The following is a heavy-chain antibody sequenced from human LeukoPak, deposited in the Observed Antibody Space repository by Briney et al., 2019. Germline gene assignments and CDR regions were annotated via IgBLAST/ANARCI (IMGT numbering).Heavy chain of an antibody. CDR1: GGTFSSYA. Sequence: SVKVSCKASGGTFSSYAISWVRQAPGQGLEWMGGIIPIFGTANYAQKFQGRVTITADESTSTAYMELSSLRSEDTAVYYCARGESSSWFSTAGYYYGMDVWGQGTTVTVSS. J-gene: IGHJ6*02. V-gene: IGHV1-69*13. CDR3: ARGESSSWFSTAGYYYGMDV. CDR2: IIPIFGTA. D-gene: IGHD6-13*01.